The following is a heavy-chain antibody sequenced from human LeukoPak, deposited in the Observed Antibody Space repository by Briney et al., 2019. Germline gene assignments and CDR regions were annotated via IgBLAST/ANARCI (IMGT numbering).Heavy chain of an antibody. CDR3: AKDTESYDFWSGVFDY. CDR2: ISGSGGST. V-gene: IGHV3-23*01. J-gene: IGHJ4*02. D-gene: IGHD3-3*01. Sequence: HPGGSLRLSCAVSGSTFTSYAMSWVRQAPGKGLEWVSAISGSGGSTYYADSVKGRFTISRDNSKNTLYLQMNSLRAEDTAVYYCAKDTESYDFWSGVFDYWGQGTLVTVSS. CDR1: GSTFTSYA.